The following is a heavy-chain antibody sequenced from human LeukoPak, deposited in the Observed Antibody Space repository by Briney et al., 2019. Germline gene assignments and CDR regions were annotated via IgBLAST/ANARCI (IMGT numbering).Heavy chain of an antibody. CDR2: INRNGDST. CDR3: ARVGSIAAAGTPDY. CDR1: GFTFDDYG. J-gene: IGHJ4*02. Sequence: TGGSLRLSCAASGFTFDDYGMSWVRQGPGKGLEWVSAINRNGDSTGYADSVKGRFTISRDNAKNSLYLQMNSLRAEDTAVYYCARVGSIAAAGTPDYWGQGTLVTVSS. V-gene: IGHV3-20*04. D-gene: IGHD6-13*01.